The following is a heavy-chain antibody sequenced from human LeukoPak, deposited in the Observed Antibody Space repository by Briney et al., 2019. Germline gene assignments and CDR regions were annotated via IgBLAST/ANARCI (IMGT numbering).Heavy chain of an antibody. CDR2: INTDGSST. CDR3: AKDMEDSYYGSGSMDY. CDR1: GFTFGSYW. J-gene: IGHJ4*02. Sequence: GGSLRLSCAASGFTFGSYWMHWVRQAPGKGLVWVSRINTDGSSTSYADSVKGRFTISRDNAKNSLYLQMNSLRAEDTALYYCAKDMEDSYYGSGSMDYWGQGTLVTVSS. D-gene: IGHD3-10*01. V-gene: IGHV3-74*01.